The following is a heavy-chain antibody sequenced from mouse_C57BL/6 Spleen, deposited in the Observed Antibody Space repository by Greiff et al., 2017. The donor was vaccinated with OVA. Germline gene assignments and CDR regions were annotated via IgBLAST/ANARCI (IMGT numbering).Heavy chain of an antibody. CDR1: GFTFSSYA. V-gene: IGHV5-4*01. J-gene: IGHJ2*01. CDR3: ARGYPFDY. CDR2: ISDGGSYT. D-gene: IGHD2-14*01. Sequence: EVQLVEPGGGLVKPGGSLKLSCEASGFTFSSYAMSWVSQTPEKRLEWVATISDGGSYTSYHDNVKGRFTISRDKAKNKLYLQMSHLKSEDTAMYCCARGYPFDYWGQGTTLTVSS.